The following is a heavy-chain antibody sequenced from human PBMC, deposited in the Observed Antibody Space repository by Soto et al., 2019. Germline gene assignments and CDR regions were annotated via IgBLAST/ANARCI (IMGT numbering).Heavy chain of an antibody. Sequence: SETLSLTCTVSGASISNSDNYWSWIRQPPGKGLEWIGYIYYSGSTYYNPSLKSRVTMSVDTSKNQFSLKLSSVTAADTAVYYCVSLFWRGYHWFDPWGQGTLVTVSS. CDR2: IYYSGST. CDR1: GASISNSDNY. D-gene: IGHD3-3*01. V-gene: IGHV4-30-4*01. CDR3: VSLFWRGYHWFDP. J-gene: IGHJ5*02.